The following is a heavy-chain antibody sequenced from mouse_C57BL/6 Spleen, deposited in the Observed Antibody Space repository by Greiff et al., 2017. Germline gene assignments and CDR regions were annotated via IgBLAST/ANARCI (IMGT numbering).Heavy chain of an antibody. CDR1: GYSFTGYY. Sequence: EVQLQQSGPELVKPGASVKISCKASGYSFTGYYMNWVKQSPEKRLEWIGEINPSTGGTTYNQKFKAKATLTVDKSSSTAYMQLKSLTSEDSAVYYCARDDYYRFAYWGQGTRVTVSA. CDR3: ARDDYYRFAY. CDR2: INPSTGGT. D-gene: IGHD2-3*01. V-gene: IGHV1-42*01. J-gene: IGHJ3*01.